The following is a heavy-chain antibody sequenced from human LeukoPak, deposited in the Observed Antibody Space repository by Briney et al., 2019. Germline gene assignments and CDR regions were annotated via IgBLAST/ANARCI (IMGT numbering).Heavy chain of an antibody. CDR1: GYSFTSYW. CDR2: IYPGDSDT. Sequence: GESLKIPCKGSGYSFTSYWIGWVRQIPGKGLEWIGIIYPGDSDTRYSPSFQGQVTISADKSISTAYLQWSSLKASDTAMYYCARNRPYSSGWYGDYWGQGTLVTVSS. J-gene: IGHJ4*02. CDR3: ARNRPYSSGWYGDY. V-gene: IGHV5-51*01. D-gene: IGHD6-19*01.